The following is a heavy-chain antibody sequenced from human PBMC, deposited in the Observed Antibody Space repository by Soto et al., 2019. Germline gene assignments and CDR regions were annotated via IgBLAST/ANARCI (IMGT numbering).Heavy chain of an antibody. J-gene: IGHJ4*02. D-gene: IGHD6-6*01. CDR1: GFTFSSYW. Sequence: PGGSLRLSCAASGFTFSSYWMSWVRQAPGKGLEWVANIKQDGSEKYYVDSVKGRFTISRDNAKNSLYLQMNSLRAEDTAVYYCARDLAVIAARPGLFDYWGQGTLVTVSS. CDR2: IKQDGSEK. CDR3: ARDLAVIAARPGLFDY. V-gene: IGHV3-7*01.